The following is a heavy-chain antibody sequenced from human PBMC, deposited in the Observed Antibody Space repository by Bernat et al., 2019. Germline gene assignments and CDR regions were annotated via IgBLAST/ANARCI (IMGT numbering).Heavy chain of an antibody. J-gene: IGHJ4*02. V-gene: IGHV4-59*08. CDR1: GGSISSYY. CDR3: ARHFGVVVN. Sequence: QVQLQESGPGLVKPSETLSLTCTVSGGSISSYYWSWIRQPPGKGLEWIGYIYYSGSTNYNPSLKSRVTMSVDTSKNQFSLKLSSVTAADTAVYYCARHFGVVVNWGQGTLVTVSS. D-gene: IGHD3-3*01. CDR2: IYYSGST.